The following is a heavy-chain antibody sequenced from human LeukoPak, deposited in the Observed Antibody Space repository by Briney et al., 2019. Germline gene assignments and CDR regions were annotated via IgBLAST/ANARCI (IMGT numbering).Heavy chain of an antibody. Sequence: NPGESLKISCKGSGYSFTSYWIGWVRRMPGKGLEWMGIIYPGDSDTRYSPSFQGQVTTSADKSITAYLQWSSLKASDTAMYYCARLGSGYLSSAFDIWGQGTMVTVSS. V-gene: IGHV5-51*01. CDR1: GYSFTSYW. D-gene: IGHD5-12*01. J-gene: IGHJ3*02. CDR3: ARLGSGYLSSAFDI. CDR2: IYPGDSDT.